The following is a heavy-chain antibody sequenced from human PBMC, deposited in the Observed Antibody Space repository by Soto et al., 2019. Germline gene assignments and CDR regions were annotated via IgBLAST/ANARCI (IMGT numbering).Heavy chain of an antibody. Sequence: PGGSLRRSCAAAGCIFIDNSMSWVRESPGKGLEGVANRKQDGGKEDYVDSVKGRLTISRDNAKNSLYLQMNSLRAEDTAVYYCARVYYESRGPTKYRAFDFWGQGTMVTV. CDR2: RKQDGGKE. J-gene: IGHJ3*01. V-gene: IGHV3-7*01. CDR3: ARVYYESRGPTKYRAFDF. CDR1: GCIFIDNS. D-gene: IGHD3-22*01.